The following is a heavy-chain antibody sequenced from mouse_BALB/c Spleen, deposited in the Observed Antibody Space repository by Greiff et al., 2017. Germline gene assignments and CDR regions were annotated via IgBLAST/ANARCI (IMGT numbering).Heavy chain of an antibody. CDR3: ARWDEGNLDY. CDR2: IDPANGNT. Sequence: VQLKESGAELVKPGASVKLSCTASGFNIKDTYMHWVKQRPEQGLEWIGRIDPANGNTKYDPKFQGKATITADTSSNTAYLQLSSLTSEDTAVYYCARWDEGNLDYWGQGTTLTVSS. D-gene: IGHD2-1*01. CDR1: GFNIKDTY. J-gene: IGHJ2*01. V-gene: IGHV14-3*02.